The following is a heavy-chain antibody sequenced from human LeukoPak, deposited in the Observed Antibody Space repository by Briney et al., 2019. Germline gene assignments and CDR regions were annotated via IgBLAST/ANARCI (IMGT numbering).Heavy chain of an antibody. Sequence: PGGSQRLSCAASGFTFSTCWMSSVAQAPGKGLEWGAIIKGDGSEKTYVDSVKGRFSISRDNAENSLYLQMSSLRAEDTAVYYCAKDWGYGVAGIDFSGQGTLVTVSS. CDR2: IKGDGSEK. CDR3: AKDWGYGVAGIDF. CDR1: GFTFSTCW. D-gene: IGHD2-15*01. V-gene: IGHV3-7*04. J-gene: IGHJ4*02.